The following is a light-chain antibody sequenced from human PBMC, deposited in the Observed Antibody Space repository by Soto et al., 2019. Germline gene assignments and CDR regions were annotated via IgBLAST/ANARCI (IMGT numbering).Light chain of an antibody. J-gene: IGLJ2*01. CDR1: VLAKKY. V-gene: IGLV3-27*01. CDR2: KDS. CDR3: YSASDNNLI. Sequence: SYELTQPSSVSVSPGQTARITCSGDVLAKKYTRWFQQKPGQAPVLVMYKDSERPSGIPERFSGSSSGTTVTLTISGAQVEDEADYYCYSASDNNLIFGGGTKLTVL.